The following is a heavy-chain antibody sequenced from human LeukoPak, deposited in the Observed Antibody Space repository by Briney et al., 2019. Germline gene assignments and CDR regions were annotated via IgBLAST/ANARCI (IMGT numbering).Heavy chain of an antibody. Sequence: SETLSLTCTVSGGSISRTSYYWGWIRQPPGKGLEWIETFYYSGSTYYNPSLKSRVTISVDTSKNQFSLKLSSVTAADTAVYYCASGSGYFFAYWGEGTLVTVSS. V-gene: IGHV4-39*01. CDR2: FYYSGST. J-gene: IGHJ4*02. CDR1: GGSISRTSYY. D-gene: IGHD1-14*01. CDR3: ASGSGYFFAY.